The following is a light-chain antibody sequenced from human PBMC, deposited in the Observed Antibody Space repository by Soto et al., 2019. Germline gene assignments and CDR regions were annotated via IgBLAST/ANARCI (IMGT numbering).Light chain of an antibody. J-gene: IGLJ1*01. Sequence: QSVLTQPPSASGSPGQSVTVSCTGTSSDVGGYNYVSWYQQHPDKAPKLLIYDVSKRPSGVPDRFSGSKSGTTASLSITGLQAGDEADYYCGTWDSSLSIFVFGTGTKVTV. CDR1: SSDVGGYNY. V-gene: IGLV2-8*01. CDR3: GTWDSSLSIFV. CDR2: DVS.